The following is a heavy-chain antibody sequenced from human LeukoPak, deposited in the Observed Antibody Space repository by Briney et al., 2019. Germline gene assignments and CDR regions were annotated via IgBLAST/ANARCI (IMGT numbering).Heavy chain of an antibody. V-gene: IGHV4-59*01. CDR1: GGSISSYY. Sequence: SSETLSLTCTVSGGSISSYYWSWIRQPPGKGLEWIGNIYYSGSTNYNPSLKSRVTISVDTSKNQFSLKLSSVTAADTAVYYCTRGSIAYYYMDVWGKGTTVTISS. CDR3: TRGSIAYYYMDV. D-gene: IGHD3-22*01. CDR2: IYYSGST. J-gene: IGHJ6*03.